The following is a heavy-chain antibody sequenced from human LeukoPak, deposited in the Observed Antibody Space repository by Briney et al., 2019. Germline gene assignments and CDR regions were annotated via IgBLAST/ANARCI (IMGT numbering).Heavy chain of an antibody. CDR3: AKALGDWPTTLDY. Sequence: GASVKVSCKASGYTFTSYYMHWVRQAPGQGLEWMGIINPSGGSTSYAQKFQGRVTMTRDMSTSTVYMELSSLRSEDTAVYFCAKALGDWPTTLDYWGRGTLVTVSS. V-gene: IGHV1-46*01. CDR1: GYTFTSYY. J-gene: IGHJ4*02. CDR2: INPSGGST. D-gene: IGHD3-16*01.